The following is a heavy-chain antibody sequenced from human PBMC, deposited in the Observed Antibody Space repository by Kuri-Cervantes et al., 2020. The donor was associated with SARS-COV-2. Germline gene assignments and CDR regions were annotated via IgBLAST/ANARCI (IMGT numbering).Heavy chain of an antibody. V-gene: IGHV4-34*01. CDR1: GGSFSGYY. CDR3: ARPGGFLDV. CDR2: INHSGST. J-gene: IGHJ6*04. Sequence: SDTLSLTCAVYGGSFSGYYWSWIRQPPGKGLEWIGEINHSGSTNYNPSLQSRVTISVDTSKNQFSLMLSSVTAADTAVYYCARPGGFLDVWGKGTTVTVSS. D-gene: IGHD4-23*01.